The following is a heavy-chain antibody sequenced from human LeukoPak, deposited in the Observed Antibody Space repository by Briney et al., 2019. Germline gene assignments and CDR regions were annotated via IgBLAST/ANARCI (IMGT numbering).Heavy chain of an antibody. Sequence: RPSETLSLTCIVSAGSITNSDYYWDWIRQSPGKGLEWIGSIYYTGRTYYNPSLKSRVTISVDTSKNQFSLKLSSVTAADTAVYYCAAPYYFDYWGQGTLVTVSS. J-gene: IGHJ4*02. CDR2: IYYTGRT. V-gene: IGHV4-39*07. CDR3: AAPYYFDY. CDR1: AGSITNSDYY.